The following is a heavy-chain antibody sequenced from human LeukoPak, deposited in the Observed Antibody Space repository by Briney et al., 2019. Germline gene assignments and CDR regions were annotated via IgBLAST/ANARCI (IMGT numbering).Heavy chain of an antibody. V-gene: IGHV1-69*13. CDR2: IIPIFGTA. CDR3: AREGYSSGWQVGVGYYYYYGMDV. D-gene: IGHD6-19*01. Sequence: SVKVSCKASGGTFSSYAISWVRQAPGQGLEWMGGIIPIFGTANYAQKFQGRVTITADESTSAAYMELSSLRSEDTAVYYCAREGYSSGWQVGVGYYYYYGMDVWGQGTTVTVSS. J-gene: IGHJ6*02. CDR1: GGTFSSYA.